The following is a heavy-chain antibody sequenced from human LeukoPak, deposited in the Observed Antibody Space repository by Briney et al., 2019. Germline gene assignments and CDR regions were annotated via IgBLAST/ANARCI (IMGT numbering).Heavy chain of an antibody. CDR2: ISTYNGAT. CDR3: ARVGYYDSSGYYDY. CDR1: GYNFTSYG. V-gene: IGHV1-18*01. D-gene: IGHD3-22*01. Sequence: ASVKVSCKASGYNFTSYGISWVRQAPGQGLEWMGWISTYNGATNYAQKLQGRVTMTTDTSTSTAYMELRSLRSDDTAVYYCARVGYYDSSGYYDYWGQGTLVTVSS. J-gene: IGHJ4*02.